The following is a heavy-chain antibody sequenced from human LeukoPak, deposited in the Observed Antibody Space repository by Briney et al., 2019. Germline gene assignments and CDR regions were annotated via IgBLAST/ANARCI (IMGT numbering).Heavy chain of an antibody. J-gene: IGHJ6*02. CDR1: GFTFSSYG. V-gene: IGHV3-33*01. CDR3: ARGRPYDSSGYYSLYCYYYGMDV. D-gene: IGHD3-22*01. Sequence: PGGSLRLSCAASGFTFSSYGMHWVRQAPGKGLEWVAVIGYDGSNKYYADSVKGRFTISRDNSKNTLYLQMNSLRAEDTAVYYCARGRPYDSSGYYSLYCYYYGMDVWGQGTTVTVSS. CDR2: IGYDGSNK.